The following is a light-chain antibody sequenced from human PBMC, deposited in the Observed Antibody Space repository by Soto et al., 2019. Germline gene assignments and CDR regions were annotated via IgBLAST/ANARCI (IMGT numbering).Light chain of an antibody. Sequence: DIQMTQSPSSLSASVADSVTISCRASQTISSRLSWYQQDPGKAPRLLIYAASRLQSGVPSRFTGSGSGTDFTLTISGLQPEDFATYYCQQSHSRVTFGQGTKVDIK. CDR2: AAS. J-gene: IGKJ1*01. V-gene: IGKV1-39*01. CDR3: QQSHSRVT. CDR1: QTISSR.